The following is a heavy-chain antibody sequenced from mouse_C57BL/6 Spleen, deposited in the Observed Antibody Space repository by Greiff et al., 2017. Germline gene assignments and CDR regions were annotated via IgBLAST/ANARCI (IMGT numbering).Heavy chain of an antibody. CDR1: GYALSSSW. CDR3: ARWDYYGSSH. D-gene: IGHD1-1*01. J-gene: IGHJ2*01. Sequence: VKLQESGPELVKPGASVKISCKASGYALSSSWVNWVKQRPGKGLEWIGRICPGDGDTNYNGKFKGKATLTAEKSSSTAYMQLSSLTSEDSAVYFCARWDYYGSSHWGQGTTLTVSS. V-gene: IGHV1-82*01. CDR2: ICPGDGDT.